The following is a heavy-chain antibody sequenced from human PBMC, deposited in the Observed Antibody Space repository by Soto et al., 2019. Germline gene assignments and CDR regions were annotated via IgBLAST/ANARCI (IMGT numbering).Heavy chain of an antibody. J-gene: IGHJ4*02. Sequence: QVQLVESGGGVVQPGRSLRLSCAASGFTFSSYAMHWVRQAPGKGLEWVAVISYDGSNKYYADSVKGRFTISRDNSKNTLYLQMNSLKTEDTAVYYCRVSYGSNFDYWGQGTLVTVSS. CDR3: RVSYGSNFDY. CDR1: GFTFSSYA. D-gene: IGHD5-18*01. V-gene: IGHV3-30-3*01. CDR2: ISYDGSNK.